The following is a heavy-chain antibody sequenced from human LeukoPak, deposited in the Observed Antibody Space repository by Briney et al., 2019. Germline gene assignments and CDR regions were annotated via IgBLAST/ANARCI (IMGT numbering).Heavy chain of an antibody. CDR3: ARGDYVWGSYRPFDY. CDR1: GFTFSSYW. Sequence: GGSLRLSCAASGFTFSSYWMHWVRQAPGKGLVWVSRINSDGSSTSYADSVKGRFTLSRDNAKNTLYLQMNSLRAEDTAVCYCARGDYVWGSYRPFDYWGQGTLVTVSS. J-gene: IGHJ4*02. CDR2: INSDGSST. V-gene: IGHV3-74*01. D-gene: IGHD3-16*02.